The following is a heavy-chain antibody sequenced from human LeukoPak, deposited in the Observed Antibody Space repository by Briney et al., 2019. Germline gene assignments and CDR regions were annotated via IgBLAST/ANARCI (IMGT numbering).Heavy chain of an antibody. CDR3: AREAKVSFRDGYMFDY. V-gene: IGHV3-21*01. CDR1: GFTFSSYS. J-gene: IGHJ4*02. CDR2: ISSSSSYI. D-gene: IGHD5-24*01. Sequence: PGGSLRLFCAAPGFTFSSYSMNWVRQAPGKGLEWVSSISSSSSYIYYADSVKGRFTISRDNAKNSLYLQMNSLRAEDTAVYYCAREAKVSFRDGYMFDYWGQGTLVTVSS.